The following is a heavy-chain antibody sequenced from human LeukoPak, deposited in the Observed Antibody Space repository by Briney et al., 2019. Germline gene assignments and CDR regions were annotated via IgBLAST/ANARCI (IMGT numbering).Heavy chain of an antibody. D-gene: IGHD6-13*01. V-gene: IGHV3-23*01. CDR2: ISGSGGST. Sequence: GGSLRLSCAASGFTFSSYAMSWVRQPPGKGREWVSPISGSGGSTYYADSVKGRFTISRDNSKNTLYLQMNSLRAEDTAVYYCAKAGGGGSSWSYFDYWGQGTLVTVSS. J-gene: IGHJ4*02. CDR3: AKAGGGGSSWSYFDY. CDR1: GFTFSSYA.